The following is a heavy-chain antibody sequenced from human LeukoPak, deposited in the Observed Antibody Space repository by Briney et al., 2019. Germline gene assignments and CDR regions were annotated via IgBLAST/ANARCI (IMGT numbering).Heavy chain of an antibody. J-gene: IGHJ4*02. CDR2: ISYDGTDK. CDR3: ARDLDYYDSSGYFAY. Sequence: GGSLRLSCSASGFTFSNYAMHWVRQAPGKGLEWVAVISYDGTDKYYVDSVKGRFTISRDKSKNTLYLQMNSLRAEDTAVYYCARDLDYYDSSGYFAYWGQGTLVTVSS. D-gene: IGHD3-22*01. CDR1: GFTFSNYA. V-gene: IGHV3-30*04.